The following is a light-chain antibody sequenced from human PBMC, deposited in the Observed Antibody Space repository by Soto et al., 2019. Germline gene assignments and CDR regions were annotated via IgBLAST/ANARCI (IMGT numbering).Light chain of an antibody. V-gene: IGKV3-20*01. J-gene: IGKJ3*01. CDR3: KKYGSSPFT. CDR2: GAS. Sequence: VLRQSAATLSLSAGESAAPSCRVSQGVSSNYLAWYKKKTGQDTRLLIYGASNRATGIPDRFSGSGSGTDRNLTISRLEPEDFAVDYCKKYGSSPFTGGPGTKGDIK. CDR1: QGVSSNY.